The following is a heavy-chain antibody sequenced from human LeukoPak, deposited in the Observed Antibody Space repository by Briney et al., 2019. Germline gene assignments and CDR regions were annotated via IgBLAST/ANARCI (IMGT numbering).Heavy chain of an antibody. CDR2: SHYSGNT. D-gene: IGHD1-26*01. J-gene: IGHJ5*02. Sequence: SVTLSLTCSVSGGSISSYYWSWIPQPPGKGLEWSTYSHYSGNTNYNPSLKSRVTISVTTDKTQLALKLSSMTAADTAVYYCARALGDSLIWFDPWGRGTLVTVSS. CDR3: ARALGDSLIWFDP. CDR1: GGSISSYY. V-gene: IGHV4-59*01.